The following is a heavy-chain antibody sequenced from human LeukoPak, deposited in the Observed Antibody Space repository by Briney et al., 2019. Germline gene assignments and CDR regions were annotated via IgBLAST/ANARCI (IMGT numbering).Heavy chain of an antibody. Sequence: GSLRLSCAASGFTFSSYSMNWVRQAPGKGLEWVSSISSSSSYIYYADSVKGRFTISRDNAKNSLYLQMNSLRAEDTAVYYCARDQGGIQLWFVFDYWGQGTLVTVSS. CDR2: ISSSSSYI. D-gene: IGHD5-18*01. V-gene: IGHV3-21*01. J-gene: IGHJ4*02. CDR3: ARDQGGIQLWFVFDY. CDR1: GFTFSSYS.